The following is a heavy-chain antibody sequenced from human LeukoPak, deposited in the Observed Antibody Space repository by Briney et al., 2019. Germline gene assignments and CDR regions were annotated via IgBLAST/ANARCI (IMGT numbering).Heavy chain of an antibody. Sequence: ASVKVSCKASGGTFSSYAISWVRQAPGQGLEWMGGIIPIFGTANYAQKFQGRVTITTDESTRTAYMELSSLRSEDTAVYYCAGGGGCSSTSCYAGLGIAARDDAFDIWGQGTMVTVSS. CDR3: AGGGGCSSTSCYAGLGIAARDDAFDI. V-gene: IGHV1-69*05. CDR1: GGTFSSYA. D-gene: IGHD2-2*01. CDR2: IIPIFGTA. J-gene: IGHJ3*02.